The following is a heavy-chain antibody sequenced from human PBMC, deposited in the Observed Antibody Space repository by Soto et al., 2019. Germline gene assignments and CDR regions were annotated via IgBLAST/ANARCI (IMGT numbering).Heavy chain of an antibody. V-gene: IGHV3-53*01. CDR1: GFTVSSNY. J-gene: IGHJ4*02. D-gene: IGHD6-19*01. CDR3: AKEGEHSSGWANFDY. CDR2: IYSGGST. Sequence: SLRLSCAASGFTVSSNYMSWVRQAPGKGLEWVSVIYSGGSTYYANSVKGRFTISRDNSKNTLYLQMNSLRAEDTAVYYCAKEGEHSSGWANFDYWGQGALVTVSS.